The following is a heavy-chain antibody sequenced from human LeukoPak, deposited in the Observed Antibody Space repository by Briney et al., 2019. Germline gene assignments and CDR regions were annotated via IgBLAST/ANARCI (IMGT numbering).Heavy chain of an antibody. CDR1: GVTFNCYD. Sequence: PSETLSLICGLYGVTFNCYDWRWLRQPPGKGLEWIGEINQSGSPNYNPSLKSRVTIATETYKNRFCLKLNSVTRADTGIYYCAINDGSGSYFKSNYWGQGTLVIVSS. CDR3: AINDGSGSYFKSNY. D-gene: IGHD3-10*01. J-gene: IGHJ4*02. V-gene: IGHV4-34*08. CDR2: INQSGSP.